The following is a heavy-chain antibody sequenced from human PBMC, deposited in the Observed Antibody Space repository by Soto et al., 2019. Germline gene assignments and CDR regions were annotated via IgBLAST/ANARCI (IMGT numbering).Heavy chain of an antibody. Sequence: EVQLVESGGTLVEPGRSLRLSCAASGFTFDDYAMHWVRQAPGKGLEWVASISWNSGSIGYADSVKGRFTISRDNAKNALSLQINSLRPEDTALYYFVKDKWYNNTWYLDYWGQGTLVTVSS. CDR3: VKDKWYNNTWYLDY. CDR2: ISWNSGSI. CDR1: GFTFDDYA. V-gene: IGHV3-9*01. D-gene: IGHD6-13*01. J-gene: IGHJ4*02.